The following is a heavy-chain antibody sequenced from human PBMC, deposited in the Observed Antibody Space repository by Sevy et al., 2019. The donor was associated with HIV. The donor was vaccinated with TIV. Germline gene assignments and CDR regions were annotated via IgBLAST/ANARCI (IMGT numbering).Heavy chain of an antibody. Sequence: SETLSLTCTVSGGSVSSGSYYWSWIRQPPGKGLEWIGYIYYSGSTNYNPSLKSRDTISVDTSKNQFSLKLSSVTAADTAVYYCARASDYYGMDVWGQGTTVTVSS. V-gene: IGHV4-61*01. J-gene: IGHJ6*02. CDR1: GGSVSSGSYY. CDR2: IYYSGST. CDR3: ARASDYYGMDV.